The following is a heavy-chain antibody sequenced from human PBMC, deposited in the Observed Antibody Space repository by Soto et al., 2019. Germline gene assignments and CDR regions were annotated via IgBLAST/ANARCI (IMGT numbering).Heavy chain of an antibody. D-gene: IGHD4-17*01. J-gene: IGHJ6*02. CDR2: INHSGST. CDR1: GGSFSGYY. Sequence: SETMSLTCAVYGGSFSGYYWSWIRQPPGKGLEWIGEINHSGSTNYNPSLKSRVTISVDTSKNQFSLKLSSVTAADTAVYYCARLKATVTTMYYYYYGMDVWGQGTTVTVSS. CDR3: ARLKATVTTMYYYYYGMDV. V-gene: IGHV4-34*01.